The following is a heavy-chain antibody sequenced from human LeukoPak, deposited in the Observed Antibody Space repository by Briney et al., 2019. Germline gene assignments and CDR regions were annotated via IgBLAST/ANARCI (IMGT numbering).Heavy chain of an antibody. CDR2: IYYSGST. V-gene: IGHV4-59*01. CDR3: AISTYYDFWSGYPLDY. CDR1: GGSIDSYY. D-gene: IGHD3-3*01. Sequence: NPSETLSLTCTVSGGSIDSYYWSWIRQPPGKGLEWIGYIYYSGSTNYNPSLKSRVTISVDTSKNQFSLKLSSVTAADTAVYYCAISTYYDFWSGYPLDYWGQGTLVTVSS. J-gene: IGHJ4*02.